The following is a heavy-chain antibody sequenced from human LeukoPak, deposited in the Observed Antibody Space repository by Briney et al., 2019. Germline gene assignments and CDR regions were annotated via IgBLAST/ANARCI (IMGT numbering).Heavy chain of an antibody. CDR3: ARPYSSSWYGMDV. J-gene: IGHJ6*02. Sequence: GASVKVSCKASGYTFTSYAMNWVRQAPGQGLEWMGWINAGNGNTKYSQKFQGRVTITRGTSASTAYMELSSLRSEDTAVYYCARPYSSSWYGMDVWGQGTTVTVSS. D-gene: IGHD6-13*01. CDR1: GYTFTSYA. CDR2: INAGNGNT. V-gene: IGHV1-3*01.